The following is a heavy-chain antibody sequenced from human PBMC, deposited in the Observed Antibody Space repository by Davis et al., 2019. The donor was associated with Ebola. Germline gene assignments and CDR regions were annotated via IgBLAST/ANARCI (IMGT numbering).Heavy chain of an antibody. J-gene: IGHJ4*02. D-gene: IGHD3-3*01. V-gene: IGHV3-23*01. Sequence: GGSLRLSCETSGFIFRNYVMSWVRQAPGKGLEWVSTFGTGGDTYYADSVKGRFAISRDNSRGTLYLQMNSLRAEDTAVYYCARASTDFWSGYYTFFDYWGQGTLVTVSS. CDR2: FGTGGDT. CDR3: ARASTDFWSGYYTFFDY. CDR1: GFIFRNYV.